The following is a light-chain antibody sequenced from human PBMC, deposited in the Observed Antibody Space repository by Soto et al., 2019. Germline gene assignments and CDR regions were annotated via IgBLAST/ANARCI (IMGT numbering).Light chain of an antibody. J-gene: IGLJ1*01. CDR2: GSN. V-gene: IGLV1-44*01. Sequence: QSVLTQPPSASGTPGQSVTISCSGSSSNIGSNSVNWYQKLPGTAPKLLIYGSNQRPSGVPDRFSGSKSGTSASLAISGLQSENEADYYCAAWDDSLSGYVFGTGTKVTVL. CDR3: AAWDDSLSGYV. CDR1: SSNIGSNS.